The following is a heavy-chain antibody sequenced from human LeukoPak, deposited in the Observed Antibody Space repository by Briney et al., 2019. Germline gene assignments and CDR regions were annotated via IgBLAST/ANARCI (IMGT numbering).Heavy chain of an antibody. CDR1: GGSINSNNW. J-gene: IGHJ6*03. D-gene: IGHD6-13*01. Sequence: SETLSLTCAVSGGSINSNNWWSWVRQPPGKGLEWIGEIYHSGSTNYNPSLKSRVTISVDKSKKQFSLKLSSVTAADTAVYYCARVRYSSSWGGDYYYYMDVWGKGTTVTVSS. CDR3: ARVRYSSSWGGDYYYYMDV. V-gene: IGHV4-4*02. CDR2: IYHSGST.